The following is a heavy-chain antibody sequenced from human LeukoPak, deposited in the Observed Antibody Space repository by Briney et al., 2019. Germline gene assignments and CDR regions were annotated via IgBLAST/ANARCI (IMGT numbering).Heavy chain of an antibody. J-gene: IGHJ6*03. D-gene: IGHD3-3*01. V-gene: IGHV3-7*01. CDR1: GFTFSNYW. Sequence: GGSLRLSCAASGFTFSNYWMTWVRQAPGKGLEWVADIKQDGSEKLYVKSVRGRLTVSTDNAKMSLFLQLNSLRAEDTAVYYCARDNGVVHGVYYMDVWGKGTTVTVS. CDR2: IKQDGSEK. CDR3: ARDNGVVHGVYYMDV.